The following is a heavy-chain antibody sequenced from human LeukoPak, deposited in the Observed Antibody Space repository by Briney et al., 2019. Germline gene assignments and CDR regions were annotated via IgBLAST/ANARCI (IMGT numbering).Heavy chain of an antibody. CDR2: IRSKANSYAT. Sequence: PGGSLRLSCAASGFTFSGSAMHWVRQASGKGLEWVGRIRSKANSYATAYAASVKGRFTISRDDSKNTAYLQMNSLRVEDTAVYYCTRGPGLRDSNYLDFWGQGTLVTVSS. CDR3: TRGPGLRDSNYLDF. V-gene: IGHV3-73*01. D-gene: IGHD3-22*01. J-gene: IGHJ4*02. CDR1: GFTFSGSA.